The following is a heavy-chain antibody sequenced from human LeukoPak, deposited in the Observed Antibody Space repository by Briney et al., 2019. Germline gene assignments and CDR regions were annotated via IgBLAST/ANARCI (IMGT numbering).Heavy chain of an antibody. V-gene: IGHV4-39*01. Sequence: PSETLSLTCTVSGGSISSSSYYWGWIRQPPGKGLEWIGSIYYSGSTYYNPSLKSRVTISVDTSKNQFSLKLSSVTAADTAVYYCARGGLYGGSSAFDFWGQGTLVTVSS. CDR1: GGSISSSSYY. CDR2: IYYSGST. J-gene: IGHJ4*02. CDR3: ARGGLYGGSSAFDF. D-gene: IGHD4-23*01.